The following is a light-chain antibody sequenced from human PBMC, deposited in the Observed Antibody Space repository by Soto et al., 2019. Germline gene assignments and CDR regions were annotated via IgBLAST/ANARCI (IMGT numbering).Light chain of an antibody. J-gene: IGLJ1*01. V-gene: IGLV1-40*01. CDR1: SSNIGAGYD. CDR2: GNS. CDR3: QSYDSSLSGYV. Sequence: QSVLTQPPSVSGAPGQRVTTSCTGSSSNIGAGYDVHWYQQLPGTAPKLLIYGNSNRPSGVPDRFSGSKSGTSASLAITGLQAEDEADYYCQSYDSSLSGYVFGTGTKLTVL.